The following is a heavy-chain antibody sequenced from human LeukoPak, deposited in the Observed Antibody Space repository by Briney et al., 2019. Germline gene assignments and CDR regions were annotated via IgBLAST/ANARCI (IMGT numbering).Heavy chain of an antibody. V-gene: IGHV3-21*01. CDR3: ARQSSGYDLGY. J-gene: IGHJ4*02. CDR2: ISSSSSYI. Sequence: GGSLRLSCAASGFTFSSYSMNWVRQAPGKGLEWVSSISSSSSYIYYADSVKGRFTISRDKAKKSLYLQMNSLRAEDTAVYYCARQSSGYDLGYWGQGTLVTVSS. CDR1: GFTFSSYS. D-gene: IGHD5-12*01.